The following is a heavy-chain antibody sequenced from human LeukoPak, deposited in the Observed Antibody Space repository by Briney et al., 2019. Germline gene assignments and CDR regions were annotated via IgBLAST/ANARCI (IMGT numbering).Heavy chain of an antibody. Sequence: SETLSLTCTVSGVSISSYYWSRIRQPAGKGLEWIGRIYSSGSTTYNPSLKSRVTMSVDTSKNQFSLKVTSVTAADTAVYYCARNSGTTGEVKFDPWGQGTLVTVSS. CDR3: ARNSGTTGEVKFDP. J-gene: IGHJ5*02. CDR2: IYSSGST. CDR1: GVSISSYY. V-gene: IGHV4-4*07. D-gene: IGHD3-10*01.